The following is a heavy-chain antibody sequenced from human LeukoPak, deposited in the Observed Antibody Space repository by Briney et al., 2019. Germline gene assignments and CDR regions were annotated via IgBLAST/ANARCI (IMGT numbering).Heavy chain of an antibody. J-gene: IGHJ2*01. CDR3: ARWDYDSSGYSHWYFDL. CDR2: ISAYNGNT. Sequence: ASVTVSCKASGYTFTIYGISWVRQAPGQGLEWMGWISAYNGNTNYAQKLQGRVTMTTDTSTSTAYMELRSLRSDDTAVYYCARWDYDSSGYSHWYFDLWGRGTLVTVSS. V-gene: IGHV1-18*01. D-gene: IGHD3-22*01. CDR1: GYTFTIYG.